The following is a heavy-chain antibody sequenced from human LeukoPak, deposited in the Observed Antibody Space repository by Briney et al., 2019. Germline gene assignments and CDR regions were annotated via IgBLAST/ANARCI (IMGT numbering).Heavy chain of an antibody. CDR1: GFTFGDYH. CDR2: ISSSGSTI. CDR3: ARDKDDYGSGNHWFDP. Sequence: GGSLRLSCAASGFTFGDYHMSWIRQAPGKGLEWVSYISSSGSTIYYADSVKGRFTISRDNAKNSLYLQMNSLRAEDTAVYYCARDKDDYGSGNHWFDPWGQGTLVTVSS. D-gene: IGHD3-10*01. V-gene: IGHV3-11*01. J-gene: IGHJ5*02.